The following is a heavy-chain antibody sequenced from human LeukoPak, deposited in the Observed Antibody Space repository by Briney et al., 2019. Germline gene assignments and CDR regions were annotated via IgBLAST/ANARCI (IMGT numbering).Heavy chain of an antibody. CDR1: GFTFSSYE. V-gene: IGHV3-48*03. CDR2: ISSSGSTI. Sequence: GGSLRLSCAASGFTFSSYEMNWVRQAPGKGLEWVSYISSSGSTIYYADSVKGRFPISRDNAKNSLYLQMNSLRAEDTAVYYCARIEVKAYYDILTGYYNGYWGQGTLVTVSS. CDR3: ARIEVKAYYDILTGYYNGY. D-gene: IGHD3-9*01. J-gene: IGHJ4*02.